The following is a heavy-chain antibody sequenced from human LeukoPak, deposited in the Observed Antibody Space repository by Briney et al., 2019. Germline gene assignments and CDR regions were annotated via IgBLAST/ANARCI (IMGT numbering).Heavy chain of an antibody. V-gene: IGHV3-7*01. Sequence: GGSLRLSCAASGFTFSRSWMTWVRQAPGKGLEFVANINQDGSVKNYVDFVRGRFTISRDNAKNSLYLQMNSLRAEDTAVYYCARDPGFSAFDICGQGTMVTVSS. CDR3: ARDPGFSAFDI. CDR2: INQDGSVK. CDR1: GFTFSRSW. J-gene: IGHJ3*02. D-gene: IGHD6-25*01.